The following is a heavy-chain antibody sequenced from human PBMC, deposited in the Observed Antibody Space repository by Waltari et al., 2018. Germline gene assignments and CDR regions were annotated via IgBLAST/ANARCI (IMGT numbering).Heavy chain of an antibody. CDR1: GFTFSSYA. J-gene: IGHJ4*02. CDR3: ARALERPLHFDY. V-gene: IGHV3-23*01. Sequence: EVQLLESGGGLVQPGGSLRLSCAASGFTFSSYAMSWVRQAPGKGLEWVSAISGSGGSTSYAQKFQGRVTMTRDTSTSTVYMELSSLRSEDTAVYYCARALERPLHFDYWGQGTLVTVSS. D-gene: IGHD1-1*01. CDR2: ISGSGGST.